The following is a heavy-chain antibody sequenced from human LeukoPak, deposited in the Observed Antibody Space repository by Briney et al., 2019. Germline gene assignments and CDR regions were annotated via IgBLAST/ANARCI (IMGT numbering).Heavy chain of an antibody. D-gene: IGHD6-13*01. V-gene: IGHV4-4*02. CDR1: GGSISSSNW. CDR3: ARERGNTAADGPWFDP. CDR2: IYHSGST. J-gene: IGHJ5*02. Sequence: SETLSLTCAVSGGSISSSNWWSWVRQPPGKALEWIGEIYHSGSTNYNPSLKSRVTISVDKSKNQFSLKLSSVTAADTAVYYCARERGNTAADGPWFDPWGQGTLVTVSS.